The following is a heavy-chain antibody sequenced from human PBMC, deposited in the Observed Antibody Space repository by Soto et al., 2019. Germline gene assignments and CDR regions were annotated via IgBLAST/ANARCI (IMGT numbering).Heavy chain of an antibody. D-gene: IGHD5-18*01. CDR2: ISYDGSNT. CDR3: AKDIDTAMVGPLYYYYGMDV. J-gene: IGHJ6*02. CDR1: GFTFSSYG. V-gene: IGHV3-30*18. Sequence: SGGSLRLSCAASGFTFSSYGMHWVRQAPGKGLEWVAVISYDGSNTYYADSVKGRFTISRDNSKNTLYLQMNSLRAEDTAVYYCAKDIDTAMVGPLYYYYGMDVWGQGTTVTVSS.